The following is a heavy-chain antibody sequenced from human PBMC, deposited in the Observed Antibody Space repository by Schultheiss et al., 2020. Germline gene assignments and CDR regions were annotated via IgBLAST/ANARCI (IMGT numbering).Heavy chain of an antibody. Sequence: SETLSLTCTVSGGSISSGGYYWSWIRQHPGKGLEWIGYIYYSGSTYYNPSLKSRVTISVDTSKNQFSLKLSSVTAADTAVYYCAGTVVTYFDYWGQGTLVTVSS. CDR3: AGTVVTYFDY. CDR1: GGSISSGGYY. V-gene: IGHV4-31*03. J-gene: IGHJ4*02. CDR2: IYYSGST. D-gene: IGHD4-23*01.